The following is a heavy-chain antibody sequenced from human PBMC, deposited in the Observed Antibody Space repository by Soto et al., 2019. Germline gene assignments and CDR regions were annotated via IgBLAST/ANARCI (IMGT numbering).Heavy chain of an antibody. Sequence: QVQLVQSGAEVKKPGSSVKVSCKASGGTFSSYAISWVRQAPGQGLEWMGGIITIFGTANYAQKFQGRDTMTADESTSTADMELSSLGSEDTAGYCCASPSRSCYPYYFDFWGQGTLGNVSS. CDR3: ASPSRSCYPYYFDF. V-gene: IGHV1-69*12. D-gene: IGHD6-13*01. CDR1: GGTFSSYA. CDR2: IITIFGTA. J-gene: IGHJ4*02.